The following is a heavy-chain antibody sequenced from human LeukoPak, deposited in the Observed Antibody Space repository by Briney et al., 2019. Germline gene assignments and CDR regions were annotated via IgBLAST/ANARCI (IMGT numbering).Heavy chain of an antibody. D-gene: IGHD6-19*01. CDR3: AWVVRVDSSGWYRFYYYGMDV. CDR2: ISSSSYI. J-gene: IGHJ6*04. Sequence: GGSLRLSCAASGFTFSSYSMNWVRQAPGKGLEWVSSISSSSYIYYADSVKGRFTISRDNAKNSLYLQMNSLRAEDTAVYYCAWVVRVDSSGWYRFYYYGMDVWGKGTTVTVSS. CDR1: GFTFSSYS. V-gene: IGHV3-21*01.